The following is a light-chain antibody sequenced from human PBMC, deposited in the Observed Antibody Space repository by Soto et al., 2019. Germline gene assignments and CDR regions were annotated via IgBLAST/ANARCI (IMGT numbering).Light chain of an antibody. J-gene: IGKJ1*01. CDR2: KAS. V-gene: IGKV1-5*03. Sequence: DIQMTQSPSTLSASVGDRVTITCRASQSISSWVACYQQKPGKAPKLLIYKASSLESWVPSRLSGSGSGTEFTLTISSLQPDDFATYYCQQYNSYRTFGQGTKVDI. CDR3: QQYNSYRT. CDR1: QSISSW.